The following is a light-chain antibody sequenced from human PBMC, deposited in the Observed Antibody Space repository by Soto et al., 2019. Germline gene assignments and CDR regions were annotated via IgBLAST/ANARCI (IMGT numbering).Light chain of an antibody. V-gene: IGKV3-15*01. Sequence: EIVLTQSPVTLSLSPWERATLSCRASQSVSNNYLAWYQQKPGQAPRLLIYGASTRATGIPARFSGSGSGTEFTLTISSLQSEDFAVYYCQQYNNWPPWTFGQGTKVDI. CDR1: QSVSNN. CDR3: QQYNNWPPWT. CDR2: GAS. J-gene: IGKJ1*01.